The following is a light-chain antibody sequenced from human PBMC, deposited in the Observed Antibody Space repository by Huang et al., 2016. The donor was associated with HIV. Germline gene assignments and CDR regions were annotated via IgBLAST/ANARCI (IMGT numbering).Light chain of an antibody. CDR1: QIIRGSY. J-gene: IGKJ2*01. CDR3: HHYEGFN. CDR2: GAS. Sequence: EVVLTQSPGTLSLSPGGRATLSCKASQIIRGSYLAWYQQKPGQPPGLLLFGASTRASGTPVRFSGAGSGTDFNLTITGLKTDDFALYFCHHYEGFNFGQGTRLDIK. V-gene: IGKV3-20*01.